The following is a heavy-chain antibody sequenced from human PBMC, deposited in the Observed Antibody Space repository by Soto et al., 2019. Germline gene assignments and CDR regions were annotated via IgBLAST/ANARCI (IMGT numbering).Heavy chain of an antibody. CDR3: ASKTRAGGLDP. J-gene: IGHJ5*02. CDR1: GGSISSYY. V-gene: IGHV4-59*01. D-gene: IGHD2-2*01. Sequence: SETLSLTCTVSGGSISSYYWSWIRQPPGKGLEWIGYIYYSGGTNYNPSLKSRVTISVDTSKNQFSLKLSSVTAADTAVYYCASKTRAGGLDPWGQGTLVTVSS. CDR2: IYYSGGT.